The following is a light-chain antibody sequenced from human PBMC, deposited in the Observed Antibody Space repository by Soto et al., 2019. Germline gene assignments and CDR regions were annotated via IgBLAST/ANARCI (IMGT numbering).Light chain of an antibody. CDR2: GPS. Sequence: ELVLTQSPGTLSLSPGEGATLSCRASQSVSSSYLAWYQKKPGQAPRLLIYGPSSRATGIPARFSGSGSGTDFTLTISRLEPEDFAVYYCQQYGSSLTWTFGQGTKVEIQ. CDR1: QSVSSSY. V-gene: IGKV3-20*01. CDR3: QQYGSSLTWT. J-gene: IGKJ1*01.